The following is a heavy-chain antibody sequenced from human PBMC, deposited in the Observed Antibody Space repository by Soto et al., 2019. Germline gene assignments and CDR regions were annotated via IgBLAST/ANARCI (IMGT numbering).Heavy chain of an antibody. Sequence: GASVKVSCKASGYTFTSYGISWVRQAPGQGLEWMGWISAYNGNTNYAQKLQGRVTMTTDTSTSTAYMELRSLRPDDTAVYYCASGPGDITIFGVAEMLNWFDPWGQGTLVTVPQ. CDR3: ASGPGDITIFGVAEMLNWFDP. CDR2: ISAYNGNT. CDR1: GYTFTSYG. D-gene: IGHD3-3*01. V-gene: IGHV1-18*01. J-gene: IGHJ5*02.